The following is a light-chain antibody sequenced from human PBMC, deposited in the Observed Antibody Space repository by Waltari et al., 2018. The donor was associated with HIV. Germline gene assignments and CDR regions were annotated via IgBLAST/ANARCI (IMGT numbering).Light chain of an antibody. Sequence: HSALTQPASVSASPGQSLTIPCTGTSGAFGISSLVSWFQQRPGKVPISLIYEVISRPSGVSNRFSGSKSGNTASLSISGLQAEDEADYYCASYTSNDTLVFGGGTKVTVL. V-gene: IGLV2-14*01. CDR2: EVI. CDR1: SGAFGISSL. J-gene: IGLJ3*02. CDR3: ASYTSNDTLV.